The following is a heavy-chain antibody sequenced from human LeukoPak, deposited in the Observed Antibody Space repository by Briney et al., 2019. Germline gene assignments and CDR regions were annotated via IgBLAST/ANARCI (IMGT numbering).Heavy chain of an antibody. CDR2: IYHSGST. CDR1: GYSISSGYY. J-gene: IGHJ3*02. CDR3: ARAPGGATHAFDI. Sequence: SETLSLTCTVSGYSISSGYYWGWIRQPPGKGLEWIGSIYHSGSTYYNPSLKSRVTISVDTSKNRFSLKLSSVTAADTAVYYCARAPGGATHAFDIWGQGTMVTVSP. D-gene: IGHD1-26*01. V-gene: IGHV4-38-2*02.